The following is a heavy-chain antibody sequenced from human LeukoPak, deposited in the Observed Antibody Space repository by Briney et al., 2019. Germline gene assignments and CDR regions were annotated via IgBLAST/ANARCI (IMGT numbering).Heavy chain of an antibody. Sequence: ASVKVSCKVSGYTLTELSMHWVRQAPGKGLEWMGGFDPEDGETIYAQKFQGRVTMTEDTSTDTAYMELSSLRSEDTAVYYCATGYTIYGDYSTSGRWFDPWGQGTLVTVSS. CDR1: GYTLTELS. CDR2: FDPEDGET. CDR3: ATGYTIYGDYSTSGRWFDP. D-gene: IGHD4-17*01. V-gene: IGHV1-24*01. J-gene: IGHJ5*02.